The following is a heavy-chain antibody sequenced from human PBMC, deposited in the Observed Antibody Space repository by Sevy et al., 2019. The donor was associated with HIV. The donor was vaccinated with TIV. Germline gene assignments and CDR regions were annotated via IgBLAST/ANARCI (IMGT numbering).Heavy chain of an antibody. CDR3: STTRDYYDSSGYPFDY. CDR1: GYTLTELS. Sequence: ASVKVSCKVSGYTLTELSMHWVRQAPGKGLEWMATFDPEDGETIYAQKFQGRVTMTEDTSTDTAYMELSSLRSEDTAVYYCSTTRDYYDSSGYPFDYWGQETLVTVSS. D-gene: IGHD3-22*01. J-gene: IGHJ4*02. CDR2: FDPEDGET. V-gene: IGHV1-24*01.